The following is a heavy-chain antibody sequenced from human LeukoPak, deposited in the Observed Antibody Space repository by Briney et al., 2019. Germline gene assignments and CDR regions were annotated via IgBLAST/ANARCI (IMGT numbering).Heavy chain of an antibody. D-gene: IGHD5-12*01. Sequence: SETLSLTCTVSGDSITSYYWSWVRQPPGKGLEWIGYIYYTGSTNYNPSLKSRVTMSVDTSKNQFSLKLTSVTAADTAVYYCARYRGASGYHFDYWGQGTLVTVSS. J-gene: IGHJ4*02. CDR2: IYYTGST. V-gene: IGHV4-59*12. CDR1: GDSITSYY. CDR3: ARYRGASGYHFDY.